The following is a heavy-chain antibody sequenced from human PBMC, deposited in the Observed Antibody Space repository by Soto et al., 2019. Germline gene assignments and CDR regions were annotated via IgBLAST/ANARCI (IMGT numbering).Heavy chain of an antibody. J-gene: IGHJ4*02. Sequence: VQLVDSGGGLVKPGGSLRLSCEAFGFTFTDYHMSWIRQAPGKGLEWVALISETGSHTVYAESVQGRFSISRDNARPSVFLQMNSLRSEDTAVYFCARSLRATSPLTFWGQGTPVTVTS. CDR2: ISETGSHT. D-gene: IGHD7-27*01. CDR1: GFTFTDYH. V-gene: IGHV3-11*06. CDR3: ARSLRATSPLTF.